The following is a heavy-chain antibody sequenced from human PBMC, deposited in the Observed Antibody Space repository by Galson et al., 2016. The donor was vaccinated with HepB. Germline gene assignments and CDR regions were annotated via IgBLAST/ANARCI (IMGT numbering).Heavy chain of an antibody. J-gene: IGHJ6*01. Sequence: SLRLSCAVSGFTFGDYALNWVRQAPGKGLEWVGYIRTITYGATPEYAASVGGRFAISRDDFEGIAYLQMNSLKTEDTGVYYCTRIGYNQGRNYYYGFDVWGQGTTVTVSS. CDR3: TRIGYNQGRNYYYGFDV. CDR1: GFTFGDYA. D-gene: IGHD5-12*01. CDR2: IRTITYGATP. V-gene: IGHV3-49*04.